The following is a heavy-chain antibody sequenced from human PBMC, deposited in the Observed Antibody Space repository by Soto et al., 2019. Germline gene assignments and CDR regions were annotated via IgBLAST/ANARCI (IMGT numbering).Heavy chain of an antibody. CDR2: MSPNSGST. CDR3: YDLNY. V-gene: IGHV1-8*01. Sequence: QVQLVQSGDEVKKPGASVKVSCKASGYTFTSYDINWVRQAAGQGLEWMGWMSPNSGSTGYAPKFQDRLTMTRDTSISTAYMELSSLRSEDTAVYYCYDLNYWVQGTLVTVSS. D-gene: IGHD3-22*01. CDR1: GYTFTSYD. J-gene: IGHJ4*02.